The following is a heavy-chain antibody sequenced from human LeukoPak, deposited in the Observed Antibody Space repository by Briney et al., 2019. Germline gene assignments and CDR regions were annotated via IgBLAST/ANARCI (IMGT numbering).Heavy chain of an antibody. Sequence: ASVKVSCKASGYTFTGYYMHWVRQAPGQGLEWMGIINPSGGSTSYAQKFQGRVTMTRDMSTSTVYMELSSLRSEDTAVYYCARDRIVGATMSARGFDYWGQGTLVTVSS. J-gene: IGHJ4*02. CDR2: INPSGGST. V-gene: IGHV1-46*01. D-gene: IGHD1-26*01. CDR1: GYTFTGYY. CDR3: ARDRIVGATMSARGFDY.